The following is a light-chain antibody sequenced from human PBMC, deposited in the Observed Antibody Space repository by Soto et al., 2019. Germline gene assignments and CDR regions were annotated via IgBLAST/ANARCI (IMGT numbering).Light chain of an antibody. J-gene: IGKJ1*01. Sequence: DIQMTQSPSTVSGTVGDRVTITCRASQTISSWLAWYQQKRGKAPKLLIYKASTLKSGVPSRFSGSGSGTEFTLTISSLQPDDFATYSCQHYNSYSEACGQGTKVDI. CDR3: QHYNSYSEA. CDR1: QTISSW. CDR2: KAS. V-gene: IGKV1-5*03.